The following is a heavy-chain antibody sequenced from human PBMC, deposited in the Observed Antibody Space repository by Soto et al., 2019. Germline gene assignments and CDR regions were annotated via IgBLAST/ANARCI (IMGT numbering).Heavy chain of an antibody. CDR2: IYHSGTT. CDR3: ARVSFYYDTSGYAVAWFDT. CDR1: GDSVSSGLYY. J-gene: IGHJ5*02. Sequence: LSLTCSVSGDSVSSGLYYWSWIRQPPGKGLEWIGYIYHSGTTKYNPSLKSPVTVSVDTSKNQFSLKMSLVTAADTAIYYCARVSFYYDTSGYAVAWFDTWGQGTLVTVSS. V-gene: IGHV4-61*01. D-gene: IGHD3-22*01.